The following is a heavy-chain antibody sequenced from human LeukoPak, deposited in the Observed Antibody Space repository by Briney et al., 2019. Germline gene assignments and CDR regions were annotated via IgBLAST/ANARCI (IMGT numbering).Heavy chain of an antibody. CDR3: AKDRAAIGGSYYYYGMDV. D-gene: IGHD2-2*01. CDR1: GFRFSDYW. Sequence: GGSLRLSCVVSGFRFSDYWMHWVRQAPGKGLEWVAVISYDGSNKYYADSVKGRFTISRDNSKNTLYLQMNSLRAEDTAVYYCAKDRAAIGGSYYYYGMDVWGQGTTVAVSS. CDR2: ISYDGSNK. J-gene: IGHJ6*02. V-gene: IGHV3-30*18.